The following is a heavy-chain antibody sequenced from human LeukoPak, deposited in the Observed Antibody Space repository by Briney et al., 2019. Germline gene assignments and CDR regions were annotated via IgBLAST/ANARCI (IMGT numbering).Heavy chain of an antibody. J-gene: IGHJ6*03. D-gene: IGHD1-1*01. CDR1: GGSISSSSYY. V-gene: IGHV4-39*02. CDR3: ARPGHSYYYMDV. Sequence: SETLSLTCTVSGGSISSSSYYWGWIRQPPGKGLEWIGTIYYSGTTYYNPSLKSRVTISAYTSKNHFSLKLSSVIAADTAVYYCARPGHSYYYMDVGGKGTTVTVSS. CDR2: IYYSGTT.